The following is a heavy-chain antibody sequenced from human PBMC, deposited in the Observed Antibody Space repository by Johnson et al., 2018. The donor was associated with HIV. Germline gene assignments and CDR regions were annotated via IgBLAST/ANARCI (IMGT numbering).Heavy chain of an antibody. D-gene: IGHD6-19*01. CDR1: GFTFNDYA. J-gene: IGHJ3*01. Sequence: VQLVESGGGLVQPGRSLRLSCATSGFTFNDYAMHWVRQAPGKGLEWVSLISWDGGSTYYADSVKGRFTISRDNSKNSLYLQMNSLRAEDTALYYCAKGTGSGWSGSLDAFDLWGRGT. CDR3: AKGTGSGWSGSLDAFDL. CDR2: ISWDGGST. V-gene: IGHV3-43D*03.